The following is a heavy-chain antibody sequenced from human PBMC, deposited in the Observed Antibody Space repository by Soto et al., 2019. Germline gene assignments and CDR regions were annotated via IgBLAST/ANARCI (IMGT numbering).Heavy chain of an antibody. CDR2: IYTSGST. D-gene: IGHD6-19*01. CDR1: GGSISSYY. CDR3: ARGGEVGGLYYYYGMDV. J-gene: IGHJ6*02. Sequence: PSETLSLTCTVSGGSISSYYWSWIRQPAGKGLEWIGRIYTSGSTNYNPSLKSRVTMSVDTSKNQFSLKLSSVTAADTAVYYCARGGEVGGLYYYYGMDVWGQGTTVTVSS. V-gene: IGHV4-4*07.